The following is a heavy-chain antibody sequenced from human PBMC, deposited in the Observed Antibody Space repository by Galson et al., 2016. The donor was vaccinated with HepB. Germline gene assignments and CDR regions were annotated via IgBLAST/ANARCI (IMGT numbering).Heavy chain of an antibody. CDR3: AKPFLSSGLYYFDY. D-gene: IGHD6-19*01. V-gene: IGHV3-48*02. CDR2: ISGGSSTI. Sequence: SLRLSCAASGITFNTYNMVWVRQAPGKGLEWLSHISGGSSTIYYADSVKGRFTVSRDNAKNSLYLQMNSLRDDDTAVYYCAKPFLSSGLYYFDYWGRGTLVTVSS. CDR1: GITFNTYN. J-gene: IGHJ4*02.